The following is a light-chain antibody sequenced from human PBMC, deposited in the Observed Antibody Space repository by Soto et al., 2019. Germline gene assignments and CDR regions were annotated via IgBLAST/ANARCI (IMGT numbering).Light chain of an antibody. CDR1: SSDVGGYNY. Sequence: QSALTQPASVSGSPGQSITISCTGTSSDVGGYNYVCWYQQHPGKAPKLMIYDVSNRPSGVSDRFSGSKSGNTASLTISGLQAEDEADYYCSSYTSTSTLVFGGGTQLTVL. J-gene: IGLJ2*01. CDR3: SSYTSTSTLV. CDR2: DVS. V-gene: IGLV2-14*01.